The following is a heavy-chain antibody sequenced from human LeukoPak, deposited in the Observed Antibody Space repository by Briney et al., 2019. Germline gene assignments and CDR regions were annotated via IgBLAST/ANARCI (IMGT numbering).Heavy chain of an antibody. V-gene: IGHV7-4-1*02. D-gene: IGHD3-16*02. CDR3: ARSAGDYVWGSYRQRPMGAFDI. CDR1: GYTFTSYA. CDR2: INTNTGNP. J-gene: IGHJ3*02. Sequence: ASVKVSCKASGYTFTSYAMNWVRQAPGQGLEWMGWINTNTGNPTYAQGFTGRFVFSLDTSVSTAYLQISSLKAEDTAVYYCARSAGDYVWGSYRQRPMGAFDIWGQGTMVTVSS.